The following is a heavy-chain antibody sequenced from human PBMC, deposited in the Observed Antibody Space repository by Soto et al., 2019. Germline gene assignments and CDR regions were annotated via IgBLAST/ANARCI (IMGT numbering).Heavy chain of an antibody. CDR1: GYIFTAYY. Sequence: QVQLVQSGAEVKKPGASVKVSCKASGYIFTAYYIQWVRQAPGQGLEWMGWINPKSGDTKYAQKFQGRVTMTRDTSMNTADMDLSRLTSDDTAVYYCARDQSNSRTWPCDPWGQGSLVTVSS. V-gene: IGHV1-2*02. CDR3: ARDQSNSRTWPCDP. J-gene: IGHJ5*02. D-gene: IGHD6-13*01. CDR2: INPKSGDT.